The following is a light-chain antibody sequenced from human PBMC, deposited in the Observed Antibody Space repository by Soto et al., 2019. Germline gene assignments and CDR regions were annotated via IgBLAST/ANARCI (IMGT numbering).Light chain of an antibody. V-gene: IGKV3-20*01. CDR2: GAS. CDR3: QQYGTSPT. CDR1: QSLLTMY. J-gene: IGKJ5*01. Sequence: PGETATLSCRASQSLLTMYLAGYHKMPGQAPRLLIYGASSRPTGIPDRFSGSGSGTVFTLTISRLEPEVFALYSCQQYGTSPTFGQGTRLEIK.